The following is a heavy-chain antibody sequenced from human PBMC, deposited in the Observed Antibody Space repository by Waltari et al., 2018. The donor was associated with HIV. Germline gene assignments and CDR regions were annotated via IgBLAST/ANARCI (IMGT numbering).Heavy chain of an antibody. D-gene: IGHD3-10*01. CDR1: GYTFTDYY. Sequence: EVQLVQSGAEVKKPGATVKISCKVSGYTFTDYYMHWVQQAPGKGLEWLGLVDPEDGETIYAEKFQGRVTITADTSTDTAYMELSSLRSEDTAVYYCATITMVRGVTLAHQFDYWGQGTLVTVSS. CDR2: VDPEDGET. CDR3: ATITMVRGVTLAHQFDY. J-gene: IGHJ4*02. V-gene: IGHV1-69-2*01.